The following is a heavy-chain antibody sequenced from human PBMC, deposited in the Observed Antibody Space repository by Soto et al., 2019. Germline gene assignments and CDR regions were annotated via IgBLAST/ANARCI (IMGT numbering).Heavy chain of an antibody. D-gene: IGHD1-1*01. CDR3: ARERNMYGMDV. CDR1: GYTFTSYD. Sequence: QVQLVQSGAEVKKPGASVKVSCKASGYTFTSYDINWVRQATGQGLEWMGWMNPNSGNTVYAQKFQGRVTITRDTGRSTAYMELSSLRSDDTAVYYCARERNMYGMDVWGQGTTVTVSS. V-gene: IGHV1-8*01. J-gene: IGHJ6*02. CDR2: MNPNSGNT.